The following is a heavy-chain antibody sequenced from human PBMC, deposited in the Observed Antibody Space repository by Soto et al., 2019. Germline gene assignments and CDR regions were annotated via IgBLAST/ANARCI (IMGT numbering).Heavy chain of an antibody. D-gene: IGHD6-6*01. Sequence: GGSLRLSCAASGFTFSSYAMSWVRQAPGKGLEWVSAISGSGGSTYYADSVKGRFTISRDNSKNTLYLQMNSLRAEDTAVYYCAKGPYSSSNSTYNAEYFQHWGQGTLVTVSS. CDR3: AKGPYSSSNSTYNAEYFQH. CDR1: GFTFSSYA. CDR2: ISGSGGST. J-gene: IGHJ1*01. V-gene: IGHV3-23*01.